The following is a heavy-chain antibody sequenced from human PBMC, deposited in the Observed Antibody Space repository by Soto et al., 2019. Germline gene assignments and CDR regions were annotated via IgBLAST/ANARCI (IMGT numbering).Heavy chain of an antibody. CDR1: GLTFSSFW. CDR3: ASLEH. V-gene: IGHV3-7*01. J-gene: IGHJ5*02. Sequence: GGSLRLSCAASGLTFSSFWMSWVRQAPGKGLEWVAKIKEDGTKKYYVDSVKGRFTISRDNAKNSLYLQMNSLRAEDTAVYYCASLEHWGQGTLGTVSS. CDR2: IKEDGTKK.